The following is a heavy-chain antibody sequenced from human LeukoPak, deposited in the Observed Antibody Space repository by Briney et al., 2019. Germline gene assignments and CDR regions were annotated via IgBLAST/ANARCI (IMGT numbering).Heavy chain of an antibody. J-gene: IGHJ4*02. CDR1: GGTFSSYA. CDR3: ARGLSWISSWYWAYFDY. Sequence: SVKVSCTASGGTFSSYAISWVRQAPGQGLEWMGGIIPIFGTANYAQKFQGRVTITADESTSTAYMELSSLRSEDTAVYYCARGLSWISSWYWAYFDYWGQGTLVTVSS. V-gene: IGHV1-69*13. CDR2: IIPIFGTA. D-gene: IGHD6-13*01.